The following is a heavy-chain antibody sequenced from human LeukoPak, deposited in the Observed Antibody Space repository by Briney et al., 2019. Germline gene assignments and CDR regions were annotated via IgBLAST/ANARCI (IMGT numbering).Heavy chain of an antibody. V-gene: IGHV1-2*02. D-gene: IGHD6-19*01. Sequence: ASVKVSCKASGYTFIGYYMHWVRQAPRQGLEWMGWINPNSGGTNYAQKFQGRVTMTRDTSISTAYMELSRLRSDDTAVYSCATSSRGGNSFDIWGQGTMVTVSS. J-gene: IGHJ3*02. CDR2: INPNSGGT. CDR3: ATSSRGGNSFDI. CDR1: GYTFIGYY.